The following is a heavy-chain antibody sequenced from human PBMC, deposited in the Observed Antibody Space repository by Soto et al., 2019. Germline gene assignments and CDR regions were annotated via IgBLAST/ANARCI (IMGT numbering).Heavy chain of an antibody. J-gene: IGHJ1*01. V-gene: IGHV5-51*01. CDR3: ARQFCTTTDCSMYFDS. CDR1: GYDFTRNW. CDR2: VYPRGSDT. Sequence: PGESLKISCEASGYDFTRNWIGWVRQRPGKGLEWVGLVYPRGSDTRYSPSFRGHVSMSADESVRTAYLQWTSLEASDTAIYYCARQFCTTTDCSMYFDSWGQGTPVTVS. D-gene: IGHD2-8*01.